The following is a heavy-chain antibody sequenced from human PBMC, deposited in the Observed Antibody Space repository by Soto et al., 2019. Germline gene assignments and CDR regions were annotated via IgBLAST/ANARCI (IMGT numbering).Heavy chain of an antibody. V-gene: IGHV5-51*01. CDR1: GYSFTNYW. CDR2: IYPGDSDT. CDR3: ARLQAAAGDNDLTFDY. D-gene: IGHD6-13*01. J-gene: IGHJ4*02. Sequence: GESLKISCKGSGYSFTNYWIGWVRQMPGKGLEWMGIIYPGDSDTRYSPSFQGQVTTSADKSISTAYVQWSSLKASDSAMYYCARLQAAAGDNDLTFDYWGQGTLVTVSS.